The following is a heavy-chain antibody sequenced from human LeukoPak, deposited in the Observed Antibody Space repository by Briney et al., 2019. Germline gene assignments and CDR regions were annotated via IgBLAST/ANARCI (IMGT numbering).Heavy chain of an antibody. D-gene: IGHD5-18*01. V-gene: IGHV4-59*01. CDR2: IYYTGAT. Sequence: SETLSLTCTVSNGSISSFYWTWIRQPPGKGLEWIGYIYYTGATDYNPSLKSRVTISVDTSKNQFSLKLSSVTAADTAVYYCARGYGRYFDYWGQGTLVTVSS. CDR3: ARGYGRYFDY. CDR1: NGSISSFY. J-gene: IGHJ4*02.